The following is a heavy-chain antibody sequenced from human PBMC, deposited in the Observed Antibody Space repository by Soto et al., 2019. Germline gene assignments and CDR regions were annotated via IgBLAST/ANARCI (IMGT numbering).Heavy chain of an antibody. J-gene: IGHJ4*02. CDR1: GLSLSTSGVG. Sequence: QITLKESGPTLVKPTQTLTLTCTFSGLSLSTSGVGVGWIRQPPGKALEWLALIYWDDDKRYSPSLKSRLTITKDTSKKQVVLTMTNMDPVVTATYYCGHRIRGSGSVMIWGQGTLVTVSS. CDR2: IYWDDDK. CDR3: GHRIRGSGSVMI. D-gene: IGHD3-10*01. V-gene: IGHV2-5*02.